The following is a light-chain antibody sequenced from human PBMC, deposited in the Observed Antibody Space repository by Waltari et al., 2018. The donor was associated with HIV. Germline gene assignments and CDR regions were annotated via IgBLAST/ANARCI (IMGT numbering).Light chain of an antibody. CDR3: SSYTSSSPYA. Sequence: QSALTQPASVSGSPGQSIPLSCTGTSSDVGGYNHVSWYQKHPGKAPKLMIYDVSNRPSGVSNRFSGSKSGNTASLTISGLQAEDEADYYCSSYTSSSPYAFGTGTKVTVL. CDR1: SSDVGGYNH. V-gene: IGLV2-14*03. CDR2: DVS. J-gene: IGLJ1*01.